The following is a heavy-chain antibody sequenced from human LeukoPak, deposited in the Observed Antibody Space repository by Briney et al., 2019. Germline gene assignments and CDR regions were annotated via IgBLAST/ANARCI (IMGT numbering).Heavy chain of an antibody. CDR3: ARLYTRNYYYGMDV. D-gene: IGHD3-16*01. J-gene: IGHJ6*02. Sequence: PSETLSLTYTVSGGSISSSSYYWGWIRQPPGKGLEWIGSIYYSGSTYYNPSLKSRVTISVDTSKNQFSLKLSSVTAADTAVYYCARLYTRNYYYGMDVWGQGTTVTVSS. CDR1: GGSISSSSYY. V-gene: IGHV4-39*01. CDR2: IYYSGST.